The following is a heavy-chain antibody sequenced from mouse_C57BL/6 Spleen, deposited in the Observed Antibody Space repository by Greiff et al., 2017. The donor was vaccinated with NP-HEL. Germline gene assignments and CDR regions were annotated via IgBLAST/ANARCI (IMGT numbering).Heavy chain of an antibody. J-gene: IGHJ4*01. CDR3: ALDSSCYCFAMDD. Sequence: QVQLQQPGAELVKPGASVKLSCKASGYTFTSYWMHWVRQRPGRGLEWIGRIGPNGGGTKYNEKFKSKVTLTVDKPSSPAYLQLSSLTSEDSAVYYCALDSSCYCFAMDDWGQGTSVTVSS. V-gene: IGHV1-72*01. CDR1: GYTFTSYW. CDR2: IGPNGGGT. D-gene: IGHD3-2*02.